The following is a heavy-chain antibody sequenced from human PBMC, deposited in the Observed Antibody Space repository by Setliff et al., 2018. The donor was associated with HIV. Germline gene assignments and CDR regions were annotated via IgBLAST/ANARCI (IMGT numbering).Heavy chain of an antibody. CDR3: AKDYLSSSTWYGGLGY. V-gene: IGHV3-74*01. CDR2: IDPDGTIPSDGTKT. D-gene: IGHD6-13*01. J-gene: IGHJ4*02. Sequence: PGGSLRLSCAASGFTFRHHWMHWVRQAPGKGLMWVARIDPDGTIPSDGTKTSHADSVKGRFTISRDNAKNTLYLQMNSLRVEDTALYYCAKDYLSSSTWYGGLGYWGLGTLVTSPQ. CDR1: GFTFRHHW.